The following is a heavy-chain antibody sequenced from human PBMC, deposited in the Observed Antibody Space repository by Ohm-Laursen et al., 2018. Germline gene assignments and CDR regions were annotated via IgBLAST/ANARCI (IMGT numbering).Heavy chain of an antibody. CDR3: ASGLYSSSWYMEEDY. J-gene: IGHJ4*02. D-gene: IGHD6-13*01. V-gene: IGHV3-74*01. CDR2: ISNDGRST. Sequence: SLRLSCAASGFTFSSYWMHWVRQAPGKGLVWVSRISNDGRSTTYADAVKGRFTFSRGNAKSTLYLQMSSLRAEDTAVYYCASGLYSSSWYMEEDYWGQGTLVTVSS. CDR1: GFTFSSYW.